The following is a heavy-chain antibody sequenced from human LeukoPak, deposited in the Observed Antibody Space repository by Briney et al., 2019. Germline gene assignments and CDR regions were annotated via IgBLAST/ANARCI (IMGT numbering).Heavy chain of an antibody. CDR3: ARRAKGSWINDAFDI. CDR2: IRYDGSNK. J-gene: IGHJ3*02. V-gene: IGHV3-30*02. Sequence: GGSLRLSCAASGFTFSSYGMHWVRQAPGKGLEWVAFIRYDGSNKYYADSVKGRFTISRDNSKNTLYLQMNSLRAEDTAVYYCARRAKGSWINDAFDIWGQGTMVTVSS. CDR1: GFTFSSYG. D-gene: IGHD2-2*03.